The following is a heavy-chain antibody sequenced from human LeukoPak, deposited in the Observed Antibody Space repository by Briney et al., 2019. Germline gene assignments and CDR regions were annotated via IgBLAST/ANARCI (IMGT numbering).Heavy chain of an antibody. V-gene: IGHV3-21*01. CDR1: GFTLSNAW. J-gene: IGHJ6*03. D-gene: IGHD2-15*01. CDR3: ARGGFCSGGSCPVDYYYYMDV. Sequence: GGSLRLSCAASGFTLSNAWMNWVRQAPGKGLEWVSSITASSTAIYSADSVKGRFTISRDNAKNTLYLQLNSLRAEDTAVYYCARGGFCSGGSCPVDYYYYMDVWGKGTTVTVSS. CDR2: ITASSTAI.